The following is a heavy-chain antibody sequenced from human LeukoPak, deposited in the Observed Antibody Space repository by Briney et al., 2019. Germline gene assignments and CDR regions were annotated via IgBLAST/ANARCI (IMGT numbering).Heavy chain of an antibody. CDR1: GFTFSSYA. CDR2: ISGSGGST. V-gene: IGHV3-23*01. Sequence: GGSLRLSCAASGFTFSSYAMSWVRQAPGKGLEWVSAISGSGGSTYYADSVKGRFTISRDNSKNTLYLRMNSLRAEDTAVYYCAKSRYRTVTTNYFDYWGQGTLVTVSS. CDR3: AKSRYRTVTTNYFDY. J-gene: IGHJ4*02. D-gene: IGHD4-17*01.